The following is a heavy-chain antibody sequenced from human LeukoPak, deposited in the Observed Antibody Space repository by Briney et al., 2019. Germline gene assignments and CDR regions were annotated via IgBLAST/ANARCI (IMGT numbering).Heavy chain of an antibody. CDR1: GYTFTSYD. D-gene: IGHD2-15*01. Sequence: ASVKVSCKASGYTFTSYDINWVRQATGQGLEWMGWMNPNSGNTGYAQKFQGRVTMTRNTSISTAYMELSSLRSEDTAVYYCAGGRIGDYYYYSMGVCGQGTTVTVSS. CDR2: MNPNSGNT. CDR3: AGGRIGDYYYYSMGV. V-gene: IGHV1-8*01. J-gene: IGHJ6*02.